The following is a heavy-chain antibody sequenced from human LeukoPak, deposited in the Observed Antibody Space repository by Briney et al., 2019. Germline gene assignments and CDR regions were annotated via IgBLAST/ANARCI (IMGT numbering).Heavy chain of an antibody. CDR2: IYTNGST. CDR1: GDSISSGSYY. CDR3: ARDWLYGYGANAADWFDP. Sequence: PSQTLSLTCTVSGDSISSGSYYWSWIRQPAGKGLEWIGRIYTNGSTNYNPSLKSRVTISVDTSKNQFSLRLSSVTAADTAVYYCARDWLYGYGANAADWFDPWGQGTLVTVSS. D-gene: IGHD4-17*01. J-gene: IGHJ5*02. V-gene: IGHV4-61*02.